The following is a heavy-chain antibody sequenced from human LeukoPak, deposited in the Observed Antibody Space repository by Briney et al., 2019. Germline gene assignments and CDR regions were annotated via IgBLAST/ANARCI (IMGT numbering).Heavy chain of an antibody. CDR3: ARITDRTIFEEIMHGFDI. Sequence: SETLSPTCTVSGDSINNNNYYWGWIRQPPGKGLEWIGNIYYNGRTYYSPSLKSRGTISVDTSNNQFSLKLSSVTAADTAVYYCARITDRTIFEEIMHGFDIWGQGTPVTVSS. V-gene: IGHV4-39*01. CDR2: IYYNGRT. CDR1: GDSINNNNYY. J-gene: IGHJ3*02. D-gene: IGHD3-3*01.